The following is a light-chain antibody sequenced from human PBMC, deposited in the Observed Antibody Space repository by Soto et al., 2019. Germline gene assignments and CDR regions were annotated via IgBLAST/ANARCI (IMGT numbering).Light chain of an antibody. V-gene: IGLV2-11*01. CDR3: CSYAGDYTFV. J-gene: IGLJ1*01. CDR1: SSDVGGYNY. CDR2: DVK. Sequence: QSALTQPRSVSGSPGQSVTLSCTGTSSDVGGYNYVTWYQQYPGKAPKVMIYDVKTRPSGVTDRFSGSKSGNTASLTISGLQAEDEADYYCCSYAGDYTFVFGTGTKVTVL.